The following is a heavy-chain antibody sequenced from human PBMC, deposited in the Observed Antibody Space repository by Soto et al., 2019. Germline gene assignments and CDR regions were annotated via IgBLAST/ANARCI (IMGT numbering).Heavy chain of an antibody. V-gene: IGHV1-18*01. CDR1: GYTFTTYG. D-gene: IGHD3-9*01. CDR2: INGCNGNT. CDR3: SRGVLRYFRGP. Sequence: ASVKVSCKASGYTFTTYGISWVRQAPGQGLEWMGWINGCNGNTDYPQKLQGRVTMTTDTSTSTAYMALRSLRSDDTAVYYCSRGVLRYFRGPWGQGTLVTVSS. J-gene: IGHJ5*02.